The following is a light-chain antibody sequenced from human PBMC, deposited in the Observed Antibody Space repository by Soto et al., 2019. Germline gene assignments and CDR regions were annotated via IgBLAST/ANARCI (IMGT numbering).Light chain of an antibody. Sequence: DIPMTQSPSSLSASVGDRVTITCRASQGISNYLAWYHQKPGKVPKLLIYAASNLQAGVPSRFSGSGSGTDFTLTILSLQPGGMTTYYGLKYTRALTGTFGPGTKVDIK. CDR3: LKYTRALTGT. V-gene: IGKV1-27*01. J-gene: IGKJ3*01. CDR1: QGISNY. CDR2: AAS.